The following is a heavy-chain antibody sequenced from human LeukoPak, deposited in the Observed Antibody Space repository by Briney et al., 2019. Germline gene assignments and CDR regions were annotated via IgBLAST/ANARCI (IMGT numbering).Heavy chain of an antibody. D-gene: IGHD6-19*01. J-gene: IGHJ5*02. Sequence: SETLSLTCTVSDGSITNYYWSWIRQPPGKGLEWIGHIYYSGSTNYNPSLKSRVTISLDTSKKQFSLNLSSVTAADTAVYYCARSRIVLADSLDPWGQGTLVTVSS. CDR3: ARSRIVLADSLDP. CDR2: IYYSGST. V-gene: IGHV4-59*01. CDR1: DGSITNYY.